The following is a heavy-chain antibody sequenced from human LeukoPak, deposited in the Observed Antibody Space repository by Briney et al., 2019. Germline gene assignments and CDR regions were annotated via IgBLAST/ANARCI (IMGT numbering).Heavy chain of an antibody. V-gene: IGHV3-23*01. CDR1: GFTFSDYY. J-gene: IGHJ4*02. CDR3: AKESGIAAAGTEYFDY. Sequence: GGSLRLSCAASGFTFSDYYMSWVRQAPGKGLEWVSAISGSGGSTYYADSVKGRFTISRDNSKNTLYLQMNSLRAEDTAVYYCAKESGIAAAGTEYFDYWGQGTLVTVSS. D-gene: IGHD6-13*01. CDR2: ISGSGGST.